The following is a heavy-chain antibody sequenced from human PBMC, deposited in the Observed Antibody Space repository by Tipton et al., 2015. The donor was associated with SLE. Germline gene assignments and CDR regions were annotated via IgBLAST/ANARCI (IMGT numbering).Heavy chain of an antibody. CDR1: GGSISSYY. D-gene: IGHD6-19*01. CDR3: ARLGYSSATYGMDV. V-gene: IGHV4-59*08. Sequence: TLSLTCTVSGGSISSYYWSWIRQPPGKGLEWIGYIYYSGSTNYNPSLKGRVTISVDTSKNQFSLKLSSVTAADTAVYYCARLGYSSATYGMDVWGQGTTVTVSS. J-gene: IGHJ6*02. CDR2: IYYSGST.